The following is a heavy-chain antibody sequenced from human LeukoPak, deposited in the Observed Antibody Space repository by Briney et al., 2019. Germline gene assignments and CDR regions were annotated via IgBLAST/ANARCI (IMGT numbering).Heavy chain of an antibody. D-gene: IGHD3-9*01. CDR3: ARARTYYDILTGYPY. CDR2: IRYDGSNK. CDR1: GFTFSDYG. Sequence: GGSLRLSCAASGFTFSDYGIHWVRQAPGKGLEWVTFIRYDGSNKYYADSVKGRLTISRDNSKNTLYLQMNSLRAEDTAVYYCARARTYYDILTGYPYWGQGTLVTVSS. J-gene: IGHJ4*02. V-gene: IGHV3-30*02.